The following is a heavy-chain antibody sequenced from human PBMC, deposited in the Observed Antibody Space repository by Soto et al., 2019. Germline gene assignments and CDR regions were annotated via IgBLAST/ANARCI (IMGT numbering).Heavy chain of an antibody. D-gene: IGHD3-10*01. CDR3: AKDLIRGDGYVDFDY. CDR2: IYAGGGTT. CDR1: GFMFINYA. J-gene: IGHJ4*02. V-gene: IGHV3-23*01. Sequence: GGSLRLSCAASGFMFINYAMFWVRQAPGKGLDWVSTIYAGGGTTHYAESVKGRFTISRDNSNNRLYLQLNNLRAEDTAVYFCAKDLIRGDGYVDFDYWGQGTLVTVSS.